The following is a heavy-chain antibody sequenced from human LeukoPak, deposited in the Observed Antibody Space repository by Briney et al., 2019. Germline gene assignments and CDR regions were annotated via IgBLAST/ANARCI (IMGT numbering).Heavy chain of an antibody. CDR2: LNWNGDNT. D-gene: IGHD4-17*01. CDR3: ARAQTYGDYRLLLDY. J-gene: IGHJ4*02. V-gene: IGHV3-20*04. CDR1: GFTFSDYY. Sequence: PGGSLRLSCAASGFTFSDYYMTWIRQAPGKGLEWVSGLNWNGDNTGYADSVKGRFTISRDNAKNSLYLQMNSLRAEDTALYYCARAQTYGDYRLLLDYWGQGILVTVSS.